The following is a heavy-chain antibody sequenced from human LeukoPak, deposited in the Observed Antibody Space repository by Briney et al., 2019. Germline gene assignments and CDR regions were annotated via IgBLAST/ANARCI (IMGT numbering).Heavy chain of an antibody. Sequence: ASVTVSCKASGYTFTSYGISWVRQAPGQGLEWMGWISAYNGNTNYAQKLQGRVTMTTDTSTSTAYMELRSLRSDDTAVYYCATAPRVYGLGYWGQGTLVTVSS. CDR3: ATAPRVYGLGY. J-gene: IGHJ4*02. D-gene: IGHD6-13*01. CDR2: ISAYNGNT. V-gene: IGHV1-18*01. CDR1: GYTFTSYG.